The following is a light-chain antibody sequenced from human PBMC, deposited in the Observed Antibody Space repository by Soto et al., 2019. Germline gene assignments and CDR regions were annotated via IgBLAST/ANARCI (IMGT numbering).Light chain of an antibody. CDR1: SSDVGGYDY. V-gene: IGLV2-14*01. J-gene: IGLJ1*01. CDR3: SSYSISTAYL. Sequence: QSALTQPASVSGSPGQSITISCTGTSSDVGGYDYVSWYQLHPGKAPKLMIFEVSNRPSGVSYRFSGSKSGNTASLTISGLQVEDEADYFCSSYSISTAYLFGTGTKLIVL. CDR2: EVS.